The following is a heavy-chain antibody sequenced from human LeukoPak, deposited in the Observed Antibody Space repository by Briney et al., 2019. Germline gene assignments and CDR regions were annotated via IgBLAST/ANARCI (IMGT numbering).Heavy chain of an antibody. V-gene: IGHV4-39*07. CDR2: IYYSGST. Sequence: ETLSLTCTVSGDSISSSSYYWGWIRQPTGKGLEWIGQIYYSGSTYYKPSLKSRVTISVETSKNQFSLKLTSVTAADTAVYYCARGHVGGYTYGGPFDIWGQGTMVTVSS. J-gene: IGHJ3*02. CDR1: GDSISSSSYY. CDR3: ARGHVGGYTYGGPFDI. D-gene: IGHD5-18*01.